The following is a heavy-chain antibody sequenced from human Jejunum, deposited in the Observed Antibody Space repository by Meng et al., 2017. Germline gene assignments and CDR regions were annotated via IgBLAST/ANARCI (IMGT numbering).Heavy chain of an antibody. D-gene: IGHD3-10*01. Sequence: ESLKISCAASGFTFDDYGMTWVRQAPGKGLEWVSGINWKGGVTAYGDSVKGRFTISRDNAKNSVYLQMNSLRAEDTALYYCAKYALGSFYSNIDCWGQGTLVTVSS. CDR3: AKYALGSFYSNIDC. V-gene: IGHV3-20*04. J-gene: IGHJ4*02. CDR2: INWKGGVT. CDR1: GFTFDDYG.